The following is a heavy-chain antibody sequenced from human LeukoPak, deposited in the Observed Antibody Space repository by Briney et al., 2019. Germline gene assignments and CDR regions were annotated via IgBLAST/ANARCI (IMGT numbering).Heavy chain of an antibody. CDR1: GFTFDGCG. Sequence: GGSLRLSCAASGFTFDGCGMSWVRQAPGKGLEWVSGINWNGGSTGYADSVKGRFTISRDNAKNSLYLQMNSLRAEDTALYYCARDKEEGIPLWFGELFSWGQGTLVTVSS. CDR2: INWNGGST. J-gene: IGHJ4*02. V-gene: IGHV3-20*04. CDR3: ARDKEEGIPLWFGELFS. D-gene: IGHD3-10*01.